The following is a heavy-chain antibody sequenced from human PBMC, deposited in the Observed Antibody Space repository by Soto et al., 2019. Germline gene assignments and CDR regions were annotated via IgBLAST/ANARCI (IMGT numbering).Heavy chain of an antibody. CDR3: ARDLLGVVTSYYYYGMDV. Sequence: QVQLVQSGAEVKKPGASVKVSCKASGYTFTSYGISWVRQAPGQGLEWMGWISAYNGNTNYAQKLQGRVTMTTDTSTSTAYMGLRSLGSDDTAVYDCARDLLGVVTSYYYYGMDVWGQGTTVTVSS. D-gene: IGHD3-3*01. J-gene: IGHJ6*02. CDR1: GYTFTSYG. CDR2: ISAYNGNT. V-gene: IGHV1-18*01.